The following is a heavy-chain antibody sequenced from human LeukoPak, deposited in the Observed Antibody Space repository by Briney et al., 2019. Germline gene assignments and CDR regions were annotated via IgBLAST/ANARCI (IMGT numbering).Heavy chain of an antibody. CDR1: GGSFSGYY. D-gene: IGHD5-12*01. CDR2: IYHSGGT. V-gene: IGHV4-34*01. Sequence: SETLSLTCAVYGGSFSGYYWSWIRQPPGKGLEWIGEIYHSGGTNYNPSLKSRVTISVDTSKNQFSLKLSSVTAADTAVYYCAREYLVALGYWGQGTLVTVSS. CDR3: AREYLVALGY. J-gene: IGHJ4*02.